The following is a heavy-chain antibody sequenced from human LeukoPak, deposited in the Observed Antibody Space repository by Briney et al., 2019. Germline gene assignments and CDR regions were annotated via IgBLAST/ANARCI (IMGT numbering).Heavy chain of an antibody. CDR3: ARRGDMYGGYLTYFDF. V-gene: IGHV1-18*01. CDR2: ISAKKGNT. D-gene: IGHD5-12*01. Sequence: ASVKVSCKASGYTFTSYGISWVRQAPGQGLEWMGWISAKKGNTDYAQKLQGRVTMTTDTSTSTAYMELRSLRSDDTAVYYCARRGDMYGGYLTYFDFWGQGTLVTVSS. CDR1: GYTFTSYG. J-gene: IGHJ4*02.